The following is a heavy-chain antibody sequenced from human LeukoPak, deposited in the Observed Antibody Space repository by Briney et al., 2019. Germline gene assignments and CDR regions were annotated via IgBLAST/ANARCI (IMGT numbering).Heavy chain of an antibody. CDR1: GFTFSGYA. Sequence: GGSLRLSCAASGFTFSGYAMHWVRQAPGKGLEWVAVISYDGSNKYYADSVKGRFTISRDNSKNTLYLQMNSLRAEDTAVYYCARDGGYCSGGSCYFFSYWGQGTLVTVSS. D-gene: IGHD2-15*01. CDR3: ARDGGYCSGGSCYFFSY. CDR2: ISYDGSNK. J-gene: IGHJ4*02. V-gene: IGHV3-30*04.